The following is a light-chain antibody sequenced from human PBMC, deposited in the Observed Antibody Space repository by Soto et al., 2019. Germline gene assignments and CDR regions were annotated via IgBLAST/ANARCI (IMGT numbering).Light chain of an antibody. J-gene: IGKJ4*01. V-gene: IGKV3-15*01. CDR2: GAS. CDR1: QSVSGN. CDR3: QQYKNWPLT. Sequence: EIVMTQSPATLSVSPGERATLSCRASQSVSGNLAWYQQKPGQAPRLLIYGASTRATGIPARFSGSGSGTEFALTFSSLQSEDFAVYYCQQYKNWPLTFGGGTKVEIK.